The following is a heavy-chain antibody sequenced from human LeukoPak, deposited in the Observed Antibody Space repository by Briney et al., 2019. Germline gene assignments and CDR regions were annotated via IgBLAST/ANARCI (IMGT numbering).Heavy chain of an antibody. CDR2: INQDESEK. CDR3: ARYCTFRTCSGTKFDS. V-gene: IGHV3-7*03. Sequence: GGSLRLSCAASGFTFSSYGMSWVRQAPGKGLEWVATINQDESEKYYLDSVKGRFTISRDNAKNSLYLQMHSLTAEDTALYYCARYCTFRTCSGTKFDSWGPGTLVTVSS. CDR1: GFTFSSYG. J-gene: IGHJ4*02. D-gene: IGHD1-1*01.